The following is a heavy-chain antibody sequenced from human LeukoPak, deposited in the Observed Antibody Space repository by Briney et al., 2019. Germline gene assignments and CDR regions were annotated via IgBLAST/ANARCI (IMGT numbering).Heavy chain of an antibody. Sequence: GSLRLSCAASGFTFSSYWMSWIRQPPGKGLEWIGEINHSGSTNHNPSLKSRVTISVDTSKNQFSLKLSSVTAADTAVYYCAREGCSSTSCYSYWGQGTLVTVSS. CDR2: INHSGST. D-gene: IGHD2-2*02. CDR3: AREGCSSTSCYSY. CDR1: GFTFSSYW. J-gene: IGHJ4*02. V-gene: IGHV4-34*01.